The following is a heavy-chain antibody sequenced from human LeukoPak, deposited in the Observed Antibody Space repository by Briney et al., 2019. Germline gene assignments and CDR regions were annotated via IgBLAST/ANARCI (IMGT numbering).Heavy chain of an antibody. CDR1: GFTFSSYA. V-gene: IGHV3-23*01. CDR3: AKGRGTTVTAAANY. D-gene: IGHD4-17*01. Sequence: PGGSLRLSCAASGFTFSSYAMSWVRQAPGKGLEWVSAISGSGGSTYYADSVKGRFTISRDNSKNTLFLQFNSLRADDTAVYYRAKGRGTTVTAAANYWGQGTLVTVSS. CDR2: ISGSGGST. J-gene: IGHJ4*02.